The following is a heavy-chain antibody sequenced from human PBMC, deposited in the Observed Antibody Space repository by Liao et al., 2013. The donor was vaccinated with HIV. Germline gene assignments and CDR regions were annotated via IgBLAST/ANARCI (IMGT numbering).Heavy chain of an antibody. CDR1: GGSLSSSSYY. J-gene: IGHJ4*02. Sequence: QLQLRESGPGLVKPSETLSLTCTVAGGSLSSSSYYWGWIRQPPGKGLEWIGSVFYSGSTYYNASLKSRVTISVDTSKNQFSLKLTSVTAADAAIYFCARVAPDYYDSSGYSHFDYWGQGTLVTVSS. CDR3: ARVAPDYYDSSGYSHFDY. CDR2: VFYSGST. V-gene: IGHV4-39*07. D-gene: IGHD3-22*01.